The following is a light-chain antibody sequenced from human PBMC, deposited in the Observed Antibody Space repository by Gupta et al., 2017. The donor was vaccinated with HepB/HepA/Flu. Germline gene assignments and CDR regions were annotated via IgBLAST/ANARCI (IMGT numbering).Light chain of an antibody. CDR3: QQYNDWPLS. CDR1: QNVRRN. J-gene: IGKJ4*01. CDR2: VAS. V-gene: IGKV3-15*01. Sequence: EIVLTQSPGTLSLSPGERATLSCRASQNVRRNLAWYQQKPGQPPRLLMYVASTRASTVPARFSGTGSGTDFTLTISSLQSEDFGVYFCQQYNDWPLSFGRGTKVEIK.